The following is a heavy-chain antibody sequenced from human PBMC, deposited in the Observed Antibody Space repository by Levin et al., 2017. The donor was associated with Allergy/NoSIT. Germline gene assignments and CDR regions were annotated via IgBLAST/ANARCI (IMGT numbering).Heavy chain of an antibody. V-gene: IGHV3-23*01. CDR3: AKDYAWAFDY. Sequence: LGESLKISCGASGFTFITYGMSWLRQAPGKGLEWVSAISGRGDTTYYADSVKGRFTISRDNSKNTLDLQMNSLRAEDTAVYFCAKDYAWAFDYWGQGTLVTVSS. CDR2: ISGRGDTT. CDR1: GFTFITYG. D-gene: IGHD1-26*01. J-gene: IGHJ4*02.